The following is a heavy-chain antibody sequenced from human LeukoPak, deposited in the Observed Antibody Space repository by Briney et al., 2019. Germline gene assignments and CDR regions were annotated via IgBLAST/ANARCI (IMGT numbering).Heavy chain of an antibody. CDR3: ARLFPVVDDAFDI. V-gene: IGHV3-21*01. Sequence: PGGSLRLSCAASGFTFSSYSMNWVRQAPGKGLEWVSSISSSSSYIYYADSVKGRFTISRDNAKNSLYLQMNSLRAEDTAVYYCARLFPVVDDAFDIWGQGTMVTVSS. CDR2: ISSSSSYI. CDR1: GFTFSSYS. D-gene: IGHD2-21*01. J-gene: IGHJ3*02.